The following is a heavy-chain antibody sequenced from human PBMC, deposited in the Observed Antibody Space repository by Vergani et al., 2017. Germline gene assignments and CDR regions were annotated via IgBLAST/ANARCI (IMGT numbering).Heavy chain of an antibody. CDR2: IRYDGTNK. J-gene: IGHJ4*02. CDR3: AKDSGITMVRGVIIKGSYFDY. Sequence: QVQLVESGGGVVQPGGSLRLSCAASGFTFSSYSMHWVRQAPGKGLEWVAFIRYDGTNKYYADSVKGRFAISRDNSKNTLYLQMNSLRAEDTAVYYCAKDSGITMVRGVIIKGSYFDYWGQGTLVTVSS. V-gene: IGHV3-30*02. D-gene: IGHD3-10*01. CDR1: GFTFSSYS.